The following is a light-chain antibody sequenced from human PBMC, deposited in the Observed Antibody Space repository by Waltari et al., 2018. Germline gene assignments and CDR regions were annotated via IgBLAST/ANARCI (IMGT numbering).Light chain of an antibody. CDR3: QQYRTFHWT. V-gene: IGKV1-5*03. CDR2: KSS. Sequence: DIQMTQSPSTLSASVGDRVTITCRASENINNWLAWYQQKPGKAHSLLIYKSSSLQTGVPERFSGSVSGTEFTLTINSLQLDDSATYHCQQYRTFHWTFGQGTKVQIK. CDR1: ENINNW. J-gene: IGKJ1*01.